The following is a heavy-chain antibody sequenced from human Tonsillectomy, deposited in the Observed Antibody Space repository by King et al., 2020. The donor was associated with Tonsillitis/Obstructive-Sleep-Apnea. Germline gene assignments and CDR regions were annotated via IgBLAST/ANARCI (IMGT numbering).Heavy chain of an antibody. CDR3: ARAYYDILTGYLDDAFDI. CDR1: GGSISSYY. V-gene: IGHV4-59*08. CDR2: IYYSGST. J-gene: IGHJ3*02. Sequence: VQLQESGPGLVKPSETPSLTCTVSGGSISSYYWSWIRQPPGKGLEWIGYIYYSGSTNNNPSLRSRVTISVDTSKNQFSLKLSSVTAADTAVYYCARAYYDILTGYLDDAFDIWGQGTMVTVSS. D-gene: IGHD3-9*01.